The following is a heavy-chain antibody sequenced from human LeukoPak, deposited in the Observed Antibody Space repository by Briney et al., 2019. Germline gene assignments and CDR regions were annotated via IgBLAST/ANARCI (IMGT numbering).Heavy chain of an antibody. CDR3: ARWGGKQLDTDFDY. D-gene: IGHD6-13*01. CDR2: MNPNSGDA. J-gene: IGHJ4*02. CDR1: GYTFTSYD. V-gene: IGHV1-8*01. Sequence: ASVKVSCKASGYTFTSYDINWVRQATGQGLEWMGWMNPNSGDAGYAQKFQGRVTMTRDTSISTAYMELSSLRSEDTAVYYCARWGGKQLDTDFDYWGQGTLVTVPS.